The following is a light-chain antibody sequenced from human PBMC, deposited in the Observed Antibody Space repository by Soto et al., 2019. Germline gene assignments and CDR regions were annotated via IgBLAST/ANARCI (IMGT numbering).Light chain of an antibody. J-gene: IGLJ2*01. CDR3: QSYDSSQSVV. V-gene: IGLV1-40*01. Sequence: QSALTQPPSVSGAPGQRVTISCTGSSSNIGAGYDVHWYQQLPGTAPKLLIYGNSNRPSGVPDRFSGSKSGTSASLAITGLQAEDEADYYCQSYDSSQSVVFGGGTKVTVL. CDR1: SSNIGAGYD. CDR2: GNS.